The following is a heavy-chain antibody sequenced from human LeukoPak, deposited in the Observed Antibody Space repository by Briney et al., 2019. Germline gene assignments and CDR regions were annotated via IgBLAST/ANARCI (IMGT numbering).Heavy chain of an antibody. Sequence: ASVKVSCKASGYIFTSYYMHWVRQAPGQGLEWMGIFNPSGGSTSYAQKFKGRVTMTRDTSTSTVYMGLSSLRSDDTAEYYCAREGRLVVPAAMLDYWGQGTLVTVSS. D-gene: IGHD2-2*01. CDR3: AREGRLVVPAAMLDY. CDR1: GYIFTSYY. CDR2: FNPSGGST. J-gene: IGHJ4*02. V-gene: IGHV1-46*01.